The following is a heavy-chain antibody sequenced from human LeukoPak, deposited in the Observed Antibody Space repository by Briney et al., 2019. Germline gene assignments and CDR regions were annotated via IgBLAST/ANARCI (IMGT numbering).Heavy chain of an antibody. CDR1: GFTFSSYG. J-gene: IGHJ6*03. CDR2: IWYDGSIK. D-gene: IGHD3-22*01. CDR3: ASHSSGYSYYYMDV. V-gene: IGHV3-33*01. Sequence: GRSLRLSCAAAGFTFSSYGMHGVRQAPRKGLEWGSVIWYDGSIKYYADSVKDRFTISRDNSKNTLYLKMNSLRAEDTAVYYCASHSSGYSYYYMDVWGEGATVSVPS.